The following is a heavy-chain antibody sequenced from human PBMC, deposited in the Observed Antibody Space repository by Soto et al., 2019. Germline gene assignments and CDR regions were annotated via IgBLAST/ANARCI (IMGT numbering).Heavy chain of an antibody. CDR2: IYYSGST. Sequence: QLQLQESGPGLVKPSETLSLTCTVSGGSISSSSYYWGWIRQPPGKGLEWIGSIYYSGSTYYNPSLKSRVTISVDTPKNQFYLKLSSVTAADTAVYYCARQVMEQLAPAGFDYWGQGTLVTVSS. CDR3: ARQVMEQLAPAGFDY. J-gene: IGHJ4*02. V-gene: IGHV4-39*01. CDR1: GGSISSSSYY. D-gene: IGHD6-6*01.